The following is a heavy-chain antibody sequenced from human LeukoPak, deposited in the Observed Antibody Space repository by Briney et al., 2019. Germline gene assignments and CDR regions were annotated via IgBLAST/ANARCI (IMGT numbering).Heavy chain of an antibody. D-gene: IGHD2-2*01. CDR3: ARDPGRYCSSTSCYLPYDY. V-gene: IGHV3-74*01. Sequence: GRSLRLSCAASGFTFDDYAMHWVRQAPGKGLVWVSRINSDGSSTSYADSVKGRFTISRDNAKNTLYLQMNSLRAEDTAVYYCARDPGRYCSSTSCYLPYDYWGQGTLVTVSS. CDR2: INSDGSST. J-gene: IGHJ4*02. CDR1: GFTFDDYA.